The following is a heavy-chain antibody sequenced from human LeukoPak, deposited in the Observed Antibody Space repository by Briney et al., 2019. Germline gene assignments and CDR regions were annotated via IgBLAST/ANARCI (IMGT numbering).Heavy chain of an antibody. D-gene: IGHD4-23*01. Sequence: SVKVSCKASGGTFSSYAISWVRQAPGQGLEWMGGIIPIFGTANYAQKFQGRVTITADESTSTAYMGLSSLGSEDTAVYYCARVGTVANPYFDYWGQGTLVTVSS. CDR2: IIPIFGTA. CDR3: ARVGTVANPYFDY. J-gene: IGHJ4*02. V-gene: IGHV1-69*01. CDR1: GGTFSSYA.